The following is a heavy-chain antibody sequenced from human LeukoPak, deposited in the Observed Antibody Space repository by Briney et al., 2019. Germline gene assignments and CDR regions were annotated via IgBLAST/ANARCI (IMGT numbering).Heavy chain of an antibody. J-gene: IGHJ6*02. CDR2: ISSSSSYI. D-gene: IGHD3-22*01. V-gene: IGHV3-21*01. CDR3: ATTEGYYDSSGYNYGMDV. CDR1: GFTFSSYS. Sequence: GGSLRLSCAASGFTFSSYSMNWVRQAPGKGLEWVSSISSSSSYIYYADSVKGLFTISRDNAKNSLYLQMNSLRAEDTAVYYCATTEGYYDSSGYNYGMDVWGQGTTVTVSS.